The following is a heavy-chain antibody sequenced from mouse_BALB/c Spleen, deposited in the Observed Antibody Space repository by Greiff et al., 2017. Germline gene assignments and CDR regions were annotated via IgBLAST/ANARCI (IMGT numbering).Heavy chain of an antibody. J-gene: IGHJ4*01. CDR2: IWSGGST. V-gene: IGHV2-2*02. CDR1: GFSLTSYG. CDR3: ARKGVRQGGYAMDY. D-gene: IGHD2-14*01. Sequence: QVQLKESGPGLVQPSQSLSITCTVSGFSLTSYGVHWVRQSPGKGLEWLGVIWSGGSTDYNAAFISRLSISKDNSKSQVFFKMNSLQANDTAIYYCARKGVRQGGYAMDYWGQGTSVTVSS.